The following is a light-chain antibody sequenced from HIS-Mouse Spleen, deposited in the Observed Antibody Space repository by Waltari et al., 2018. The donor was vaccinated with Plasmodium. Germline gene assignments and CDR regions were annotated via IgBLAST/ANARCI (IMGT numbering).Light chain of an antibody. Sequence: EIVMTQSPATLSVSPGERATLSCRASQSVSSNLAWYQQKPGQAPRPLIYGASTRATGIPARFSGSGSGTEFTLTISSLQSEDFAVYYCQQYNNWSFTFGPGPKVDIK. CDR3: QQYNNWSFT. CDR1: QSVSSN. J-gene: IGKJ3*01. CDR2: GAS. V-gene: IGKV3-15*01.